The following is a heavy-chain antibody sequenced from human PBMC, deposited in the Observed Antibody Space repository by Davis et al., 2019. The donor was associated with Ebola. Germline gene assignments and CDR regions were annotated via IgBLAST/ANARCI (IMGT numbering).Heavy chain of an antibody. CDR1: RGSISSSSYY. V-gene: IGHV4-39*05. D-gene: IGHD3-16*01. J-gene: IGHJ4*02. CDR3: TQNGGDY. Sequence: SETPSLTCTVSRGSISSSSYYWGWIRQPPGKGLEWIGSIYYSGSTYYNPSLKSRVTISVDTSKNQFSLKLSSVTAADTAVYYCTQNGGDYWGQGTLVTVSS. CDR2: IYYSGST.